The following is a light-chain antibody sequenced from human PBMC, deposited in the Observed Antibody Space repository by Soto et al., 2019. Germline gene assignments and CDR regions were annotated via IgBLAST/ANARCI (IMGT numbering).Light chain of an antibody. J-gene: IGLJ1*01. V-gene: IGLV2-14*01. CDR1: SSDVGIYNY. CDR3: CSSAPESTYV. Sequence: QSALTQPASVSGSPGQSITISCTGTSSDVGIYNYVSWYQHHPGKAPKLMIYDVSNRPSGVSNRFSGSKSGNTASLTISGLQAEDEADYFCCSSAPESTYVFGTGTKLTVL. CDR2: DVS.